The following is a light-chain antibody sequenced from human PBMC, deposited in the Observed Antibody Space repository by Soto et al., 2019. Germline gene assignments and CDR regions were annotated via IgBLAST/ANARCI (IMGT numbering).Light chain of an antibody. Sequence: EIVLTQSPGTLSLSPAGRASPSCRASQPVSGNYLAWYQQKPGQAPRLLIYGASSRATGIPDRFSGSGSGTDFTLTISRLQSEDFAVYYCQQYGSSRWTFGQGTKVDIK. CDR1: QPVSGNY. J-gene: IGKJ1*01. CDR2: GAS. V-gene: IGKV3-20*01. CDR3: QQYGSSRWT.